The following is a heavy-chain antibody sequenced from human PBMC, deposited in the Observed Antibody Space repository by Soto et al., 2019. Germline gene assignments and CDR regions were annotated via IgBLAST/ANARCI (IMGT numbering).Heavy chain of an antibody. D-gene: IGHD2-2*01. CDR2: IKSKTDGGKT. CDR3: TTDLVPAAVYFDY. Sequence: GGSLRLSCAASGFTFSNAWMSWVRQAPGKGLEWVGRIKSKTDGGKTDYAAPVKGRFTLSRDDSKNTLYLQMNSLKTEDTAVYYCTTDLVPAAVYFDYCGQGTLVTVSS. CDR1: GFTFSNAW. V-gene: IGHV3-15*01. J-gene: IGHJ4*02.